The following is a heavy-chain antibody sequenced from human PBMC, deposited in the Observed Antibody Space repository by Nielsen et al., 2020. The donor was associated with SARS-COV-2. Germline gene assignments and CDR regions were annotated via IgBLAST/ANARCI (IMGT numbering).Heavy chain of an antibody. CDR3: AREGELLWFGERLNPLYGMDV. Sequence: SETLSLTCTVSGDSIRDYYWSWIRQPPGKGLEWIGYVHASGTTNYNPSLKSRVTISLDMSKNQFFLKLNSVTAADRAVYYCAREGELLWFGERLNPLYGMDVWGQGTTVTVSS. CDR2: VHASGTT. V-gene: IGHV4-59*01. J-gene: IGHJ6*02. CDR1: GDSIRDYY. D-gene: IGHD3-10*01.